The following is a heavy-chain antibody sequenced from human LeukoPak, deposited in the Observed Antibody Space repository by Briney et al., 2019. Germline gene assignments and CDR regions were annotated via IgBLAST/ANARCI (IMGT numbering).Heavy chain of an antibody. J-gene: IGHJ5*02. CDR1: GGSISSSSYY. CDR3: AGDNRGKPRNGPYSGSYLASWFDP. CDR2: IYYSGST. D-gene: IGHD1-26*01. Sequence: SETLSLTCTVSGGSISSSSYYWGWIRQPPGKGLEWIGSIYYSGSTYYNPSLKSRVTISVDTSKNQFSLKLSSVTAADTAVYYCAGDNRGKPRNGPYSGSYLASWFDPWGQGTLVTVSS. V-gene: IGHV4-39*07.